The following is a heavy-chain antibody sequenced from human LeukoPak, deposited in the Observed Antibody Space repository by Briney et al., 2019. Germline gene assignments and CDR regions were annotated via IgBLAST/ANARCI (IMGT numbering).Heavy chain of an antibody. J-gene: IGHJ3*02. CDR1: GGSISSYY. V-gene: IGHV4-4*07. CDR2: IYTSGST. CDR3: ASRLGATYISGDDAFDI. D-gene: IGHD1-26*01. Sequence: PSETLSLTCTVSGGSISSYYWSWIRQPAGKGLEWIGRIYTSGSTNYNPSLKSRVTMSVDTSKNQFSLKLSSVTAADPAVYYCASRLGATYISGDDAFDIWGQGTMVTVSS.